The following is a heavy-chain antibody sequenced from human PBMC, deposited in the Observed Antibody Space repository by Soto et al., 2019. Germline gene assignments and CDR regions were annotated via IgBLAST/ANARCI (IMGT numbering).Heavy chain of an antibody. D-gene: IGHD3-22*01. CDR2: INPNSGGT. CDR3: AREDYDSSGYYPAWVY. J-gene: IGHJ4*02. V-gene: IGHV1-2*02. Sequence: SVNVSCKASGYTFTGYYMHWVRQAPGQGLEWMGWINPNSGGTNYAQKFQGRVTMTRDTSISTAYMELSRLRSDDTAVYYCAREDYDSSGYYPAWVYWGQGTLVTVSS. CDR1: GYTFTGYY.